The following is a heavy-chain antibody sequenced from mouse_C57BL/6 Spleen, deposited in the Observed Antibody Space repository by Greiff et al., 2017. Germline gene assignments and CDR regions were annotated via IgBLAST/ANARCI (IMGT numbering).Heavy chain of an antibody. D-gene: IGHD1-1*01. CDR1: GYTFTSYW. J-gene: IGHJ2*01. CDR2: IHPNSGST. CDR3: YYCGSSYEDY. V-gene: IGHV1-64*01. Sequence: QVQLQQPGAELVKPGASVKLSCKASGYTFTSYWMHWVKQRPGQGLEWIGMIHPNSGSTNYNEKFKSKATLTVDKSSSTAYMQLSSLTSEDSAVYYCYYCGSSYEDYWGQGTTLTVSS.